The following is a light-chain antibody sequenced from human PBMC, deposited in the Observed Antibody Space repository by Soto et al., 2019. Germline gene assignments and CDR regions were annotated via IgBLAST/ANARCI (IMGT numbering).Light chain of an antibody. CDR1: QSISTW. CDR2: KAS. J-gene: IGKJ1*01. V-gene: IGKV1-5*03. Sequence: DIQMTQSPSTLSASVGDRVTITCRASQSISTWLAWYQQKSGKAPKLLIYKASSLESGVPSRFSGRGSGTEFTLTISSLQPDDFATYYCQQYNSYRTFGQGTKVEIK. CDR3: QQYNSYRT.